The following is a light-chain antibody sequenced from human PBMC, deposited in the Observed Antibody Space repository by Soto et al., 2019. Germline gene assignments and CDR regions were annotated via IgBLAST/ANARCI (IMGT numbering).Light chain of an antibody. CDR3: QQYGSSPLT. J-gene: IGKJ4*01. CDR2: GAS. Sequence: EIVLTQSPGTLSLSPGERATLSCRASQSVSSSFLAWYQQKPGQAPRLLIYGASSRATGIPDRFSGSGSGTDFALTISRLAPEDVAVYYCQQYGSSPLTFGGGTKVDIK. CDR1: QSVSSSF. V-gene: IGKV3-20*01.